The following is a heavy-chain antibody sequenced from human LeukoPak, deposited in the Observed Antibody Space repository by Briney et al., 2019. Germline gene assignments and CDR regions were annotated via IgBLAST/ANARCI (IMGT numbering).Heavy chain of an antibody. Sequence: PGGSLRLSCVASGFTFKSYGMHWVRQASGKGLEWVAIIWYDGSNKYYADFVKGRFTTSRDNSKNTLYLQMSSLRPEDTAVYYCVKDLSGSFSFDQWGQGTLVTVSS. V-gene: IGHV3-30*02. CDR2: IWYDGSNK. CDR1: GFTFKSYG. D-gene: IGHD1-26*01. CDR3: VKDLSGSFSFDQ. J-gene: IGHJ4*02.